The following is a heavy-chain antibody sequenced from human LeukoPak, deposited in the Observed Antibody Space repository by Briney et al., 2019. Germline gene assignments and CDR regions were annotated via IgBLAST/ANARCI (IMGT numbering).Heavy chain of an antibody. D-gene: IGHD2-8*01. Sequence: PGGSLRLSCAASGFTFSRFAMTWVRQAPGKGLEWVANIKVDGSEKYYVDAVKGRFTISRDNAKDSLYLQMNGLRAEDTAIYYCARAQWSAFDYYYYMDVWGKGTTVTVSS. CDR2: IKVDGSEK. CDR3: ARAQWSAFDYYYYMDV. CDR1: GFTFSRFA. J-gene: IGHJ6*03. V-gene: IGHV3-7*01.